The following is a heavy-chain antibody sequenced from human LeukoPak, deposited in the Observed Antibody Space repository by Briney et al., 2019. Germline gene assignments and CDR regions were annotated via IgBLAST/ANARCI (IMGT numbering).Heavy chain of an antibody. CDR2: TSYDGSNT. V-gene: IGHV3-30*04. CDR3: ARDGSGYVDDY. CDR1: GFTFSSYA. D-gene: IGHD3-22*01. J-gene: IGHJ4*02. Sequence: GGSLRLSCAASGFTFSSYAMHWVRQAPGKGLEWVAVTSYDGSNTYYSDSAKGRFTISRDNSKNTLFLQMNSLRPEDTAVYYCARDGSGYVDDYWGQGTLATVSS.